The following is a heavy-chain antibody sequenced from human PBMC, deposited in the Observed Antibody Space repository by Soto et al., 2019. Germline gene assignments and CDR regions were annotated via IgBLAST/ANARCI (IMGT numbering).Heavy chain of an antibody. CDR3: AGTFGDVSSSWYWDFPPPQFDY. CDR2: INAGNGNT. J-gene: IGHJ4*02. D-gene: IGHD6-13*01. V-gene: IGHV1-3*01. Sequence: GASVKVSCKASGYTFTSYAMHWVRQAPGQRLEWMGWINAGNGNTKYSQKFQGRVTITRDTSASTAYMELSSLRSEDTAVYYCAGTFGDVSSSWYWDFPPPQFDYWGQGTLVTVSS. CDR1: GYTFTSYA.